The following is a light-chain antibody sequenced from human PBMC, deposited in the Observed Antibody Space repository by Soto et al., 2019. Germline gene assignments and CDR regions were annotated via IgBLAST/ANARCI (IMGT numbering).Light chain of an antibody. J-gene: IGKJ3*01. Sequence: DIQMTQSPSSLSASVGDRVTITCQASQDIVNYLNWYQQKPGKAPKLMIYDASNLGTGVPSRFSGSGFGTYFTFTISSLQHEDNATYYCQQYDSMPRTFGPGTKVDIK. CDR2: DAS. V-gene: IGKV1-33*01. CDR1: QDIVNY. CDR3: QQYDSMPRT.